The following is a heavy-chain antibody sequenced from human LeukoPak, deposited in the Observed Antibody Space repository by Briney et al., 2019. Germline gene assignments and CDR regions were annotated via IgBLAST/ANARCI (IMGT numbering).Heavy chain of an antibody. CDR3: VKGFHFDW. J-gene: IGHJ4*02. CDR2: ISGSGTDT. V-gene: IGHV3-23*01. CDR1: GFEFSIHD. Sequence: GGSLRLSCVASGFEFSIHDMSWGRQAPGKGPEWVSSISGSGTDTYYTDSVKGRFTISRDTSKNTLYMQMNTLRDEDTAVSYCVKGFHFDWWGQGTLVTVSS.